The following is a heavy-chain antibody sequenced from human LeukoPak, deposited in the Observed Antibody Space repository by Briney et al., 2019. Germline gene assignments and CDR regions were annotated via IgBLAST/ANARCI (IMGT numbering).Heavy chain of an antibody. CDR3: AKQQYDILFGYYPFDY. CDR2: ISGGCGST. J-gene: IGHJ4*02. D-gene: IGHD3-9*01. V-gene: IGHV3-23*01. Sequence: GGSLRLSCAASGFPFSNYAISWVRQAPGQGLDWVSAISGGCGSTHYADSVMSRFTISRDNSKNMVYLEMNSLRAEDTAVYYCAKQQYDILFGYYPFDYWGQGTLVTVSS. CDR1: GFPFSNYA.